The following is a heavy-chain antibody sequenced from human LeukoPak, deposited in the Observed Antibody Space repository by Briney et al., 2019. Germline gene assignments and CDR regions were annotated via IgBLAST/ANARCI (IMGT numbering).Heavy chain of an antibody. CDR3: GKGPRRCTGCDGFDI. Sequence: QPGGSLRLSCAASGFTLDDHTMHWVRQAPGKGLEWVSIGSWDDNTEYYADSVKGRFTISRDNSKTSLYLQMNSLRIEDTAVYYCGKGPRRCTGCDGFDILGQGTMVTVSS. J-gene: IGHJ3*02. CDR2: GSWDDNTE. D-gene: IGHD1-14*01. CDR1: GFTLDDHT. V-gene: IGHV3-43*01.